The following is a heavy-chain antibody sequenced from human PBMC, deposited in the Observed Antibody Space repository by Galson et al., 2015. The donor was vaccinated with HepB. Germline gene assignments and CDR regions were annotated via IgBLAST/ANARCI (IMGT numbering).Heavy chain of an antibody. CDR3: ATGSKHISNYDYIDS. CDR1: GGSVSGDY. V-gene: IGHV4-4*07. J-gene: IGHJ4*02. CDR2: IFTSGIT. D-gene: IGHD2-21*01. Sequence: LSLTCTVSGGSVSGDYWTWIRQSAEKRLEWLGRIFTSGITNYKPSFQSRVTMSVDTSKNQFFLKLTSVTAADTAVYYCATGSKHISNYDYIDSWGQGTLVTISS.